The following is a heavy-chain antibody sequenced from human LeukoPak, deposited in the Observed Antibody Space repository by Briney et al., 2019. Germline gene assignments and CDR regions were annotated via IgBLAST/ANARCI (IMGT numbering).Heavy chain of an antibody. CDR1: GYTFTSYY. CDR3: ARDLLVATRPLHY. D-gene: IGHD5-12*01. CDR2: INPSGGST. Sequence: ASVKVSCKASGYTFTSYYMHWVRQAPGQGLEWMGIINPSGGSTSYAQKFQGRVTITRDTSASTAYMELSSLTSEDTAVYYCARDLLVATRPLHYWGQGTLVTVSS. J-gene: IGHJ4*02. V-gene: IGHV1-46*01.